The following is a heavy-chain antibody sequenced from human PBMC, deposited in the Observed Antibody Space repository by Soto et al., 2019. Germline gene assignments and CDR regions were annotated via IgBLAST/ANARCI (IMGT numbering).Heavy chain of an antibody. CDR1: GGSISSGGYY. Sequence: SETLSLTCTVSGGSISSGGYYWGWIRQPPGEGLEWIGTFHYSESTYYNPSLESRVTISVDTSKNQFSLKVTSVTVADTAVYYCARLRGYCSSTRCYGDYGMDVWGQGTTVTVSS. V-gene: IGHV4-39*01. CDR3: ARLRGYCSSTRCYGDYGMDV. J-gene: IGHJ6*02. D-gene: IGHD2-2*01. CDR2: FHYSEST.